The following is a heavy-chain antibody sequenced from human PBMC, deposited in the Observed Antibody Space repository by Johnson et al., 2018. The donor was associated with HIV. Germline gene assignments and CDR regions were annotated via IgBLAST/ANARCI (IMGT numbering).Heavy chain of an antibody. Sequence: QVQLVESGGGVVQPGRSLRLSCAASGFTFSSYGMHWVRQAPGKGLEWVAFIRYDGSSTYYADSVKGRFTISRDNSKTTLYLQMNSLRAEDTAVYYCAKAPYGSGIRPGAFDFWGQGTMVTVSS. J-gene: IGHJ3*01. V-gene: IGHV3-30*02. D-gene: IGHD3-10*01. CDR1: GFTFSSYG. CDR2: IRYDGSST. CDR3: AKAPYGSGIRPGAFDF.